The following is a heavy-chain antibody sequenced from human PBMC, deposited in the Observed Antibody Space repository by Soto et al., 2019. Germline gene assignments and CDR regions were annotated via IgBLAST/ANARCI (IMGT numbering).Heavy chain of an antibody. J-gene: IGHJ6*02. V-gene: IGHV3-23*01. CDR2: ISGSGGST. Sequence: GGSLRLSCAASGFTFSSYAMSWVRQAPGKGLEWVSAISGSGGSTYYADSVKGRFTISRDNSKNTLYLQMNSLRAEDTAGYYWAKIHSNYASGMDVWGQGTTVTVSS. D-gene: IGHD4-4*01. CDR1: GFTFSSYA. CDR3: AKIHSNYASGMDV.